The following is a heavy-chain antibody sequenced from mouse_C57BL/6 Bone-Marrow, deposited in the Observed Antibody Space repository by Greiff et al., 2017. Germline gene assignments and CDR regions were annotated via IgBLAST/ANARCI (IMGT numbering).Heavy chain of an antibody. D-gene: IGHD2-2*01. CDR1: VLLFNTHA. J-gene: IGHJ1*03. CDR3: VGDDGDDGGYGYFDV. Sequence: EAQPVVSGGGLVQSKGSLTLLCASSVLLFNTHATHWVRQAPGRGIEWVVRIRCKSSNYATYYADSVKDRISISRDDSQIMLYLQMNNLKTEDTAMYYCVGDDGDDGGYGYFDVWGTGTTVTVSA. V-gene: IGHV10-3*02. CDR2: IRCKSSNYAT.